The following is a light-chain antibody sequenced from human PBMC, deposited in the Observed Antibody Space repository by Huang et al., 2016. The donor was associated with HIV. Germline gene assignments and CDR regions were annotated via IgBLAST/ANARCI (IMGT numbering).Light chain of an antibody. CDR2: GAS. CDR3: QQYNNWPRT. V-gene: IGKV3-15*01. CDR1: QSVSSN. Sequence: EIVMTQSPATLSVSPGERATLSCRASQSVSSNLAWYQQKPGQAPRRLIYGASTRATGIPARFSGSWPVTEFTRTISSLQSEDFAVYYCQQYNNWPRTFGQGTKVEIK. J-gene: IGKJ1*01.